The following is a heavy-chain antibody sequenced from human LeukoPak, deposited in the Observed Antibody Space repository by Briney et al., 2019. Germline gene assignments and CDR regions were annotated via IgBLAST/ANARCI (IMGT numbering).Heavy chain of an antibody. CDR1: GGSISSGGYY. CDR3: ARSPYYYDSSGYYYYYYGMDV. Sequence: SQTLSLTCTVSGGSISSGGYYWSWIRQHPGKGLEWIGYIYYSGSTYYNPSLKSRVTISVDTSKNQFSLKLSSVTAADTTVYYCARSPYYYDSSGYYYYYYGMDVWGQGTTVTVSS. D-gene: IGHD3-22*01. V-gene: IGHV4-31*03. CDR2: IYYSGST. J-gene: IGHJ6*02.